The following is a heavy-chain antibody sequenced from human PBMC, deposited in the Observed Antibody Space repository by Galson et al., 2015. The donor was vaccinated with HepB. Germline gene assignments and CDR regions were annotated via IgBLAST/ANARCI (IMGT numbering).Heavy chain of an antibody. CDR2: IYSGGST. V-gene: IGHV3-53*01. Sequence: LRLSCAASGFTVSSNYMSWVRQAPGKGLEWVSVIYSGGSTYYADSVKGRFTISRDNSKNTLYLQMNSLRAEDTAVYYCARVGEVAYFDYWGQGTLVTVSS. CDR3: ARVGEVAYFDY. CDR1: GFTVSSNY. D-gene: IGHD2-15*01. J-gene: IGHJ4*02.